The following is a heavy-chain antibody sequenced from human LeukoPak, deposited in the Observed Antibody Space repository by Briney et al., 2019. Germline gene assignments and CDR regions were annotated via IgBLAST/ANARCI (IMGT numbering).Heavy chain of an antibody. CDR1: GFIFSDHY. CDR3: ARLYGSGKSYGEDH. V-gene: IGHV3-72*01. D-gene: IGHD3-10*01. J-gene: IGHJ4*02. CDR2: TRNKANSYTT. Sequence: GGSLRLSCAASGFIFSDHYMDWVRQAPGKGLEWVGRTRNKANSYTTDYAASVKGRFTISRDDSKNSLYLQINSLKIEDTAVYYCARLYGSGKSYGEDHWGQGTLVTVSS.